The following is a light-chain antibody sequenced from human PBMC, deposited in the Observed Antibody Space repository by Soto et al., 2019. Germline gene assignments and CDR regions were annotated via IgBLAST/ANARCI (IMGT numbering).Light chain of an antibody. CDR1: QGISSW. CDR3: QRYGSSPLIT. CDR2: AAS. Sequence: DIQMTQSPSPVSASVGDRVTITCRASQGISSWLAWYQQKPGKAPKLLIYAASSRATGIPDRFSGSGSGTDFTLTISRLEPEDFAVYFCQRYGSSPLITFGQGTRLEIK. J-gene: IGKJ5*01. V-gene: IGKV1-12*01.